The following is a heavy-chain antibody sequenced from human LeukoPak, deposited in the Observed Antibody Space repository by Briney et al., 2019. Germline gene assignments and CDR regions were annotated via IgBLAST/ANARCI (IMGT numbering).Heavy chain of an antibody. V-gene: IGHV5-51*01. CDR2: IYPGDSDA. D-gene: IGHD6-6*01. J-gene: IGHJ1*01. CDR1: GYNFSSYW. CDR3: ARANEAARWTFHF. Sequence: GESLKISCKGSGYNFSSYWIGWLRQMPGKGLEWMAIIYPGDSDARYSPSFQGQVTISADKSVNTAYLQWSSLKASDTAMYYCARANEAARWTFHFWGQGTLVTVSS.